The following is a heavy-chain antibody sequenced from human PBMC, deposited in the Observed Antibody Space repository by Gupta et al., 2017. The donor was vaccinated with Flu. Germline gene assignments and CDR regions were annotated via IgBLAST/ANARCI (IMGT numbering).Heavy chain of an antibody. CDR1: GGSFSGYY. CDR3: ARAYGSGSYYNASYYYYGMDV. Sequence: QVQLQQWGAGLLKPSETLSLTCAVYGGSFSGYYWSWIRQPPGKGLEWIGEINHSGSTNYNPSLKSRVTISVDTSKNQFSLKLSSVTAADTAVYYCARAYGSGSYYNASYYYYGMDVWGQGTTVTVSS. CDR2: INHSGST. D-gene: IGHD3-10*01. J-gene: IGHJ6*02. V-gene: IGHV4-34*01.